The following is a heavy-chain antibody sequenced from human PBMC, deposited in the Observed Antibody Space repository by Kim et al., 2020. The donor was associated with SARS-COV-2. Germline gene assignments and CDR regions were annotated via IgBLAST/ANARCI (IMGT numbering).Heavy chain of an antibody. CDR3: AKDIWRFYAGDGWFDP. CDR2: ISWNSGSI. D-gene: IGHD2-2*01. Sequence: GGSLRLSCAASGFTFDDYAMHWVRQAPGKGLEWVSGISWNSGSIGYADSVKGRFTISRDNAKNSLYLQMNSLRAEDTALYYCAKDIWRFYAGDGWFDPWGQGTLVTVSS. J-gene: IGHJ5*02. V-gene: IGHV3-9*01. CDR1: GFTFDDYA.